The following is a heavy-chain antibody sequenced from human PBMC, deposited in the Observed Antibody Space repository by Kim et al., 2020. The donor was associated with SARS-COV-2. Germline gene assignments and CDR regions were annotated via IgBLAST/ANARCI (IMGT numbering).Heavy chain of an antibody. D-gene: IGHD6-13*01. CDR3: AKSFSDGTYYYYYYGMDV. Sequence: GGSLRLSCAASGFTFDDYAMHWVRQAPGKGLEWVSLISGDGGSTYYADSVKGRFTISRDNSKNSLYLQMNSLRTEDTALYYCAKSFSDGTYYYYYYGMDVWGQGTTVTVSS. CDR1: GFTFDDYA. V-gene: IGHV3-43*02. J-gene: IGHJ6*02. CDR2: ISGDGGST.